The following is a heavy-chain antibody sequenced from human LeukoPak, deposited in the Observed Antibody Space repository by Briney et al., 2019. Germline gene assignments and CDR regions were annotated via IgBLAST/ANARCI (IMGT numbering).Heavy chain of an antibody. CDR3: ARGNSYYDSSGAFDY. J-gene: IGHJ4*02. CDR1: GGSISSISSNNYH. V-gene: IGHV4-39*07. Sequence: SETLSLTCIVSGGSISSISSNNYHWGWIRQPPGKGLEWIGSIYYSGSTNYNPSLKSRVSMSVDTSKNQFSLKLNSVTAADTAVYYCARGNSYYDSSGAFDYWGQGTLVTVSS. D-gene: IGHD3-22*01. CDR2: IYYSGST.